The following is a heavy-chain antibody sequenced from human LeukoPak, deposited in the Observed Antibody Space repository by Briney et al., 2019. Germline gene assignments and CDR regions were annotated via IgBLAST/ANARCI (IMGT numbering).Heavy chain of an antibody. Sequence: ASVKVSCKASGYTFTGYYMHWVRQAPGQGLEWMGWINPNSGGTNYAQKFQGRVTITRNTSISTAYMELSSLRSEDTAVYYCARGDTIFGVVSIGGYWGQGTLVTVSS. D-gene: IGHD3-3*01. CDR2: INPNSGGT. J-gene: IGHJ4*02. CDR1: GYTFTGYY. CDR3: ARGDTIFGVVSIGGY. V-gene: IGHV1-2*02.